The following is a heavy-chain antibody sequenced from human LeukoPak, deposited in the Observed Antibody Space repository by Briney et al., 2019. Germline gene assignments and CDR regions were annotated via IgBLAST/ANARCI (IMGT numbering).Heavy chain of an antibody. CDR3: ARLLTYYYDSSGYYSAFDI. J-gene: IGHJ3*02. Sequence: GASVKVSCKASGYTFTGYYMHWVRQAPGQGLEWMGWINPNSGGTNYAQKFQGRVTMTRDTSISTAYMELRSLRSDDTAVYYCARLLTYYYDSSGYYSAFDIWGQGTMVTVSS. CDR1: GYTFTGYY. D-gene: IGHD3-22*01. CDR2: INPNSGGT. V-gene: IGHV1-2*02.